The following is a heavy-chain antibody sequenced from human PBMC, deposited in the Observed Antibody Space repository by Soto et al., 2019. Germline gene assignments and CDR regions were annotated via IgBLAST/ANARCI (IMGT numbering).Heavy chain of an antibody. D-gene: IGHD3-10*01. CDR3: ARVFTTSGSGSYDS. Sequence: GGSLRLSCAGSGLSFSDHYMTWIRQAPGKGLEWVSHISSTGTGINSADSVRGRFTISRDNAKNSLYLQMNDLRDEDTAVYYCARVFTTSGSGSYDSWGQGTLVTVSS. CDR1: GLSFSDHY. J-gene: IGHJ4*02. CDR2: ISSTGTGI. V-gene: IGHV3-11*01.